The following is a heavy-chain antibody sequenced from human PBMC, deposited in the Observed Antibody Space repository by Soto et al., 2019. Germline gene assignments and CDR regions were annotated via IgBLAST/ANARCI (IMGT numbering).Heavy chain of an antibody. CDR1: GFTFSIYA. V-gene: IGHV3-23*01. CDR3: AKDLRYSGSRGDYYYYGMDV. D-gene: IGHD5-12*01. Sequence: GGSLRLSCAASGFTFSIYAMSWVRQAQGKGLEWVSAISGSGGSTYYADSVKGRFTISRDNSKNTLYLQMKSLRAEDTAVYYCAKDLRYSGSRGDYYYYGMDVWGQGTTVTVSS. J-gene: IGHJ6*02. CDR2: ISGSGGST.